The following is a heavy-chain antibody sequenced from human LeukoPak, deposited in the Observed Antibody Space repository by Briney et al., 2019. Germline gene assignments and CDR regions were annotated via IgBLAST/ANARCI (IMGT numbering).Heavy chain of an antibody. Sequence: GGSLRLSCAASGFTFSTYSMNWVRQAPGKGLEWVSSISSSSSYIYYADSVKGRFTISRDNAKNSLYLQMNSLRAEDTAVYYCARDRDVLRYFDWTFDYWGQGTLVTVSS. CDR1: GFTFSTYS. CDR2: ISSSSSYI. CDR3: ARDRDVLRYFDWTFDY. V-gene: IGHV3-21*01. J-gene: IGHJ4*02. D-gene: IGHD3-9*01.